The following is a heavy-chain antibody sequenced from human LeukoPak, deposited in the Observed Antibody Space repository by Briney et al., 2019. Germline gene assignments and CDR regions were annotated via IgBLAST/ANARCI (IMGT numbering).Heavy chain of an antibody. Sequence: ASVKVSCKLSRETLTELSMHWVRQAPGKGLERMGGFYTEDGETIYAQKFKGRVTMTEDTSTDTAYMELSSLRSEDTAVYYCATGRGGWFDPWGQGTLVTVSS. D-gene: IGHD3-10*01. CDR1: RETLTELS. V-gene: IGHV1-24*01. CDR2: FYTEDGET. CDR3: ATGRGGWFDP. J-gene: IGHJ5*02.